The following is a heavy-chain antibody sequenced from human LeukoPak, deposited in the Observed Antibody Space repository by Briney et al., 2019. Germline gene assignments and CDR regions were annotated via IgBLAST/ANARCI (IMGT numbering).Heavy chain of an antibody. CDR1: GGSFSGYY. CDR3: ARHRRYSSSWYLAPPSDAFDI. V-gene: IGHV4-34*01. J-gene: IGHJ3*02. Sequence: PSETLSLTCAVYGGSFSGYYWSWIRQPPGKGLEWIGEIHHSGRTNYNPSLKSRVTISVDTSKNQFSPKLSSVTAADTAVYYCARHRRYSSSWYLAPPSDAFDIWGQGTMVTVSS. CDR2: IHHSGRT. D-gene: IGHD6-13*01.